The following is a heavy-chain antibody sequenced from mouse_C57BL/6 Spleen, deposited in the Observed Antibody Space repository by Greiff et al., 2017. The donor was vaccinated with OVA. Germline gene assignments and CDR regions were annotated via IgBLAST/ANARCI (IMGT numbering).Heavy chain of an antibody. J-gene: IGHJ2*01. D-gene: IGHD6-1*01. Sequence: EVKLMESGGGLVQPGGSLKLSCAASGFTFSDYYMYWVRQTPEKRLEWVAYISNGGGSTYYPDTVKGRFTISRDNAKNTLYLQMSRLKSEDTAMYYCARHANPGYFDYWGQGTTLTVSS. CDR1: GFTFSDYY. CDR2: ISNGGGST. CDR3: ARHANPGYFDY. V-gene: IGHV5-12*01.